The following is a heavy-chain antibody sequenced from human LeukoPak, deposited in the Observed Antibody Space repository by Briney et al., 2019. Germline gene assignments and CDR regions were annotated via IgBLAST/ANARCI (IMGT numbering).Heavy chain of an antibody. Sequence: ASVRVSCKTSGYTFSNFGINWVRQAPGQGLEWMGWISGNNDNPNYGQKFQGRFAVTTDSSTTTAYMELRNLTFDDTAVYYCARDGTSTDDYWGQGTLATVSS. CDR3: ARDGTSTDDY. D-gene: IGHD2-2*01. V-gene: IGHV1-18*01. CDR1: GYTFSNFG. J-gene: IGHJ4*02. CDR2: ISGNNDNP.